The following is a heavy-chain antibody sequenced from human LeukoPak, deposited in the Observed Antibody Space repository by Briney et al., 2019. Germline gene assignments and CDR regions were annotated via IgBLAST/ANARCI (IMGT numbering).Heavy chain of an antibody. V-gene: IGHV3-33*08. CDR3: ARQVRDAFDI. CDR2: IWYDGSNK. CDR1: GFTFSSYW. Sequence: PGGSLRLSCAASGFTFSSYWMSWVRQAPGKGLEWVAVIWYDGSNKYYADSVKGRFTISRDNSKNTLYLQMNSLRAEDTAVYYCARQVRDAFDIWGQGTMVTSLQ. J-gene: IGHJ3*02.